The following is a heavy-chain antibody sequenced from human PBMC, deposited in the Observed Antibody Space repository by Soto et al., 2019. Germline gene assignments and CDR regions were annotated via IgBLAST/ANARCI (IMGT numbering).Heavy chain of an antibody. CDR1: GFTFSSYA. CDR2: ISYDGSNK. Sequence: QVQLVESGGGVVQPGRSLRLSCAASGFTFSSYAMNWVRQAPGKGLEWVAVISYDGSNKYYADSVKGRFTISRDNSKNTLYLQMNSLRAEDTAVYYCASYATSTELERFTFVYWGQGTLVTVSS. D-gene: IGHD1-1*01. CDR3: ASYATSTELERFTFVY. J-gene: IGHJ4*02. V-gene: IGHV3-30-3*01.